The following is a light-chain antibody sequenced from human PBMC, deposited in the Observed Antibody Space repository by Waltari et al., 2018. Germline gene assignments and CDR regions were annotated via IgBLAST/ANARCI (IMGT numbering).Light chain of an antibody. V-gene: IGLV2-14*03. J-gene: IGLJ2*01. Sequence: QSALTQPASVSGSPGQSITLSCTGISSDVGGYNFVPWYQHHPGKAPRVIIYDVTNRPSGVSNRFSGSKSGNTASLTISGLQTEDEADYYCSSYTGSNTVVFGGGTKLTVL. CDR2: DVT. CDR3: SSYTGSNTVV. CDR1: SSDVGGYNF.